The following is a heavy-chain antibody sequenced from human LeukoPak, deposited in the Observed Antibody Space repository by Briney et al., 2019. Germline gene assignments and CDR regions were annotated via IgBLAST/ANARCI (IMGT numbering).Heavy chain of an antibody. CDR1: GGTFSSYA. Sequence: SVKVSCKASGGTFSSYAISWVRQAPGQGLEWMGGIIPIFGTANYAQKFQGRVTITADKSTSTAYMELSSLRSEDTAVYYCARDPSTSIAARQPFDYWGQGTLVTVSS. CDR3: ARDPSTSIAARQPFDY. D-gene: IGHD6-6*01. V-gene: IGHV1-69*06. J-gene: IGHJ4*02. CDR2: IIPIFGTA.